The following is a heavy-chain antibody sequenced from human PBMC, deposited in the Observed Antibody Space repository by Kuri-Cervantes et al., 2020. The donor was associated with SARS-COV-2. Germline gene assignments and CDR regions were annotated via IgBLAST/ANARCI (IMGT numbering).Heavy chain of an antibody. CDR3: AGDYGDERGFFDY. Sequence: SETLSLTCAVYGGSFSGYYWSWIRQPPGKGLEWIGEINHSGSTNYNPSLKSRVTISVDTSKNQFSLKLSSVTAADTAVYYCAGDYGDERGFFDYWGLGTLVTVSS. D-gene: IGHD4-17*01. CDR2: INHSGST. J-gene: IGHJ4*02. CDR1: GGSFSGYY. V-gene: IGHV4-34*01.